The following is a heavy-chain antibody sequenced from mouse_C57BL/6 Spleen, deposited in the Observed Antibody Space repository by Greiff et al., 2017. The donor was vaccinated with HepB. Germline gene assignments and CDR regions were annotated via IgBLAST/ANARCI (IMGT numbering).Heavy chain of an antibody. CDR3: ASGVEYYGSSYGDY. CDR1: GYAFSSSW. CDR2: IYPGDGDT. J-gene: IGHJ2*01. D-gene: IGHD1-1*01. Sequence: QVQLQQSGPELVKPGASVKISCKASGYAFSSSWMNWVKQRPGKGLEWIGRIYPGDGDTNYNGKFKGKATLTADKSSSTAYMQLSRLTSEDSAVYFCASGVEYYGSSYGDYWGQGTTLTVSS. V-gene: IGHV1-82*01.